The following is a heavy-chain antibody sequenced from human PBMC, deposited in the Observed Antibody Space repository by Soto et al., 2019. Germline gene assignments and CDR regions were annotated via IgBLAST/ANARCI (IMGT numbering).Heavy chain of an antibody. CDR2: VNPDGSAT. CDR1: GFTFSSYW. CDR3: GRGGSDSPMAPGY. Sequence: PGGSLRLSCAASGFTFSSYWMHWVRQAPGKGLVWVSRVNPDGSATNYADSVKGRFTISRDNANNTLYLQMNSLRAEDTAVFYCGRGGSDSPMAPGYWGQGTLVTVSS. J-gene: IGHJ4*02. D-gene: IGHD5-18*01. V-gene: IGHV3-74*01.